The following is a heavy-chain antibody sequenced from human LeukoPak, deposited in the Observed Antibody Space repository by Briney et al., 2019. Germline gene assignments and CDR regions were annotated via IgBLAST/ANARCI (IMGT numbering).Heavy chain of an antibody. D-gene: IGHD2-15*01. V-gene: IGHV1-69*13. J-gene: IGHJ3*02. Sequence: GASVKVSCKASGGTFSSYAISWVRQAPGQGLEWMGGIIPIFGTANYAQKFQGRVTITADESTSTAYMELSSLRSEDTAVYYCARAGCSGGSCYMDAAFDIWGQGTMVTVPS. CDR3: ARAGCSGGSCYMDAAFDI. CDR2: IIPIFGTA. CDR1: GGTFSSYA.